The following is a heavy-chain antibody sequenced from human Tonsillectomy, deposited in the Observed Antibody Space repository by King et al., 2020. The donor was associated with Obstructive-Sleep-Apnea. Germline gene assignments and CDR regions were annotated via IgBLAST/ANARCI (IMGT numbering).Heavy chain of an antibody. CDR3: ARVDGSGSYYNYAFDI. CDR1: GGSISSYY. J-gene: IGHJ3*02. D-gene: IGHD3-10*01. Sequence: QLQESGPGLVKPSETLSLTCTVSGGSISSYYWSWIRQPPGKGLEWIGYIYYSGSTNYNPSLKSRVTISVDTSKNQFSLRLISVTAADTAVYYCARVDGSGSYYNYAFDIWGQGTMVTVSS. V-gene: IGHV4-59*01. CDR2: IYYSGST.